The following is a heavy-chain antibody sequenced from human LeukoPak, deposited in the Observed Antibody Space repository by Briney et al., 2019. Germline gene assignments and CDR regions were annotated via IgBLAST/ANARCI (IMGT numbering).Heavy chain of an antibody. CDR3: AKDRIRGDSY. J-gene: IGHJ4*02. CDR2: ISDTGGDT. CDR1: GFTFRNYV. Sequence: PGGSLRLSCAASGFTFRNYVMSWVRQAPGKGLQWVSSISDTGGDTYYTDSVKGRFTISRDNSKNTLYLQMNSLRAEHTAVYYCAKDRIRGDSYWGQGTLVTVSS. D-gene: IGHD3-16*01. V-gene: IGHV3-23*01.